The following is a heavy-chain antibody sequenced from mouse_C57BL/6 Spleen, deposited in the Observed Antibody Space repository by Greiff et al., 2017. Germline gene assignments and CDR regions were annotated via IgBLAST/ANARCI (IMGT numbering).Heavy chain of an antibody. CDR1: GYSFTGYF. CDR2: INPYNGDT. J-gene: IGHJ3*01. CDR3: ARPYYGSSYGFAY. V-gene: IGHV1-20*01. D-gene: IGHD1-1*01. Sequence: EVQGVESGPELVKPGDSVKISCKASGYSFTGYFMNWVMQSHGKSLEWIGRINPYNGDTFYNQKFKGKATLTVDKSSSTAHMELRSLTSEDSAVYYCARPYYGSSYGFAYWGQGTLVTVSA.